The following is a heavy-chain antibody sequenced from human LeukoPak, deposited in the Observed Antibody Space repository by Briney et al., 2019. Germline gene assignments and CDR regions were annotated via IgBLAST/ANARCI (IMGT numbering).Heavy chain of an antibody. J-gene: IGHJ5*02. CDR2: IIPIFGTA. V-gene: IGHV1-69*13. D-gene: IGHD3-10*01. CDR3: ARVPPPPITMVRGVIPDWFDP. CDR1: GGTLSSYA. Sequence: ASVKVSCKASGGTLSSYAISWVRRAPGQGLEWMGGIIPIFGTANYAQKFQGRVTITADESTSTAYMELSSLRSEDTAVYYCARVPPPPITMVRGVIPDWFDPWGQGTLVTVSS.